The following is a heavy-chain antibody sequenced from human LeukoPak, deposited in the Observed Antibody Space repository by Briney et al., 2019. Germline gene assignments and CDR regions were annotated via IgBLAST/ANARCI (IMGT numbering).Heavy chain of an antibody. CDR3: ARGKGGIAAAAWFDP. Sequence: SETLSLTCTLSGGSISSGGYYWSWIRQHPGKGLEWIGYIYYSGSPYYNPSLESRVTISVDRSKNQFSLKLSSVTAADTAVYYCARGKGGIAAAAWFDPWGQGTLVTVSS. D-gene: IGHD6-13*01. J-gene: IGHJ5*02. CDR2: IYYSGSP. V-gene: IGHV4-31*03. CDR1: GGSISSGGYY.